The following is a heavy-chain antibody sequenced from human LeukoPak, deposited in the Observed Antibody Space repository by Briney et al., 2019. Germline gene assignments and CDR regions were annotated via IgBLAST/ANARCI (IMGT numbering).Heavy chain of an antibody. CDR2: IRYDGSNK. D-gene: IGHD2-15*01. CDR1: GFTFSSYG. V-gene: IGHV3-30*02. J-gene: IGHJ4*02. Sequence: GGSLRLSCAASGFTFSSYGMHWVRQAPGKGLEWVAFIRYDGSNKYYADSVKGRFTISRDNSKNTLYLQMNSLRAEDTAVYYCAKDFGPVVAATLFDYWGQGTLVTVSS. CDR3: AKDFGPVVAATLFDY.